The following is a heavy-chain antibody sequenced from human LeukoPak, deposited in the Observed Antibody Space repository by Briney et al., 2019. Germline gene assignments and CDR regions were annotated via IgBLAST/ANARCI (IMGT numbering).Heavy chain of an antibody. CDR3: AKEPPYCGGDCYSLLDY. V-gene: IGHV3-23*01. CDR2: ISGGGGT. Sequence: PGGSLRLSCAASGFTFSSYSMSWVRQAPGKGLEWVSGISGGGGTYYADSVKGRFTISRDNSKNTLYLQVNSLRAEDTGVYYCAKEPPYCGGDCYSLLDYWGQGTLVTVSS. D-gene: IGHD2-21*02. J-gene: IGHJ4*02. CDR1: GFTFSSYS.